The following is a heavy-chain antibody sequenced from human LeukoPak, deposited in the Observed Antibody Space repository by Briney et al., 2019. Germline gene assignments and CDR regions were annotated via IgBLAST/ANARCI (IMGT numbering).Heavy chain of an antibody. CDR3: ARDLLSGSYYFDAFDI. Sequence: PSETLSLTCTVSGDSISGFYWSWIRQPPGKGLEWIGYIYYSGSTNYNPSLKSRVTISVDTSKNQFSLKLSSVTAADTAVYYCARDLLSGSYYFDAFDIWGQGTMVTVSS. V-gene: IGHV4-59*01. CDR2: IYYSGST. D-gene: IGHD1-26*01. CDR1: GDSISGFY. J-gene: IGHJ3*02.